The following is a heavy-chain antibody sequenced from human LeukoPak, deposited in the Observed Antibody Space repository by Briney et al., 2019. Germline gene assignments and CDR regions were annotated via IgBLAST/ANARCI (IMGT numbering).Heavy chain of an antibody. D-gene: IGHD5-12*01. CDR3: ARAGVIVATPEFDY. CDR2: IYSGGST. V-gene: IGHV3-66*01. CDR1: GFTFSSYE. Sequence: GGSLRLSCAASGFTFSSYEMNWVRQAPGKGLEWVSVIYSGGSTYYADSVKGRFTISRDNSKNTLYLQMNSLRGEDTAVYYCARAGVIVATPEFDYWGEGTVVSVSS. J-gene: IGHJ4*02.